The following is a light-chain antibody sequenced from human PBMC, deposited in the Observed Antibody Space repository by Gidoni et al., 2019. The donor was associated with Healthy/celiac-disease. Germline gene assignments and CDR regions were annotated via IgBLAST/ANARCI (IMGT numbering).Light chain of an antibody. CDR3: AAWDDSLNALV. Sequence: QSVLTQPPSASRTPRQRVTSSCSGSSSNIGSNTVNWYQQLPGTAPKLLIYSNNQRPSGVPDRFSGSKSGTSASLAISGLQSEDEADYYCAAWDDSLNALVFGGGTKLTVL. CDR1: SSNIGSNT. J-gene: IGLJ2*01. V-gene: IGLV1-44*01. CDR2: SNN.